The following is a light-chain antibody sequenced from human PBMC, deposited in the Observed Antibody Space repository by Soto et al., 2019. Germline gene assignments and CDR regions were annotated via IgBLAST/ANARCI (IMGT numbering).Light chain of an antibody. V-gene: IGKV1-8*01. CDR2: AAS. Sequence: AIRMTQSPSSLSASIGDRVTITCRASQGIGTYLAWYQQKPGKAPNLLIYAASILESGVPSRFSGSGSGSDFTLTISHLQSEDSATYYCQHYYTYPRTFGQGTKVEIK. CDR1: QGIGTY. CDR3: QHYYTYPRT. J-gene: IGKJ1*01.